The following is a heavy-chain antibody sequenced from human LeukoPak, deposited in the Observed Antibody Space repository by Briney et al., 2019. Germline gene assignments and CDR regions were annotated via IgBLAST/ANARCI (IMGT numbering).Heavy chain of an antibody. CDR1: GFTFSSYA. CDR2: ISGSGGST. CDR3: AKDSPGLYYDSSGKGY. J-gene: IGHJ4*02. Sequence: GGSLRLSCAASGFTFSSYAMSLVRQAPGKGLEWVSAISGSGGSTYYADSVKGRFTISRDNSKNTLYLQMNSLRAEDTAVYYCAKDSPGLYYDSSGKGYWGQGTLVTVSS. V-gene: IGHV3-23*01. D-gene: IGHD3-22*01.